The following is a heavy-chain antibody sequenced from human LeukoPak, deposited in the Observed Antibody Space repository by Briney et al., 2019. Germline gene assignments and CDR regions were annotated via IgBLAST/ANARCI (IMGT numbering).Heavy chain of an antibody. V-gene: IGHV1-69*13. Sequence: SVNVSCKASGGRLSTYALAWVRQAPGQGLEWVGGIIPIFGTTRYAQNLQDRVTIIADESTNTAYMELSSLRSDDTAVYYCARVIGVTCDYFDSWGQGTLVTVSS. D-gene: IGHD2-15*01. CDR2: IIPIFGTT. CDR1: GGRLSTYA. J-gene: IGHJ4*02. CDR3: ARVIGVTCDYFDS.